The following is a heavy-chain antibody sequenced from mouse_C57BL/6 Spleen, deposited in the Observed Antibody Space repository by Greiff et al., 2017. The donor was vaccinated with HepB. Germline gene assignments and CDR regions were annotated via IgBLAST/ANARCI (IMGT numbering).Heavy chain of an antibody. CDR2: INPNNGGT. D-gene: IGHD2-3*01. CDR3: ARGYDGYYDV. V-gene: IGHV1-26*01. J-gene: IGHJ1*03. Sequence: EVQLQQSGPELVKPGASVKISCKASGYTFTDYYMNWVKQSHGKSLEWIGDINPNNGGTSYNQKFKGKATLTVDKSSSTAYMERRSLTSEDSAVYYCARGYDGYYDVWGTGTTVTVSS. CDR1: GYTFTDYY.